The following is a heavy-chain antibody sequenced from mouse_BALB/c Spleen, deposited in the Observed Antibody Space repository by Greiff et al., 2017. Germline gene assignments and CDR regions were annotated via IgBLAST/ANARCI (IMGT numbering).Heavy chain of an antibody. Sequence: VQLQQSGPGLVTPSQSLSISCTASGFALTSYGVHWVRQPPGKGLEWLGGIWAGGSTNYNSALMSSLSIIKDNSNSQVFLKMNSLPTDDTAMYFGARAGYGSYWYFDVWGAGTTVTVSS. D-gene: IGHD1-1*01. V-gene: IGHV2-9*02. J-gene: IGHJ1*01. CDR3: ARAGYGSYWYFDV. CDR2: IWAGGST. CDR1: GFALTSYG.